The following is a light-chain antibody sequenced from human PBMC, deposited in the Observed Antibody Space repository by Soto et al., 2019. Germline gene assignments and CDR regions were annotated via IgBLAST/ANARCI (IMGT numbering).Light chain of an antibody. J-gene: IGKJ1*01. Sequence: EIVKTQSPATLSVSPGERGTLSCGASQSVSRNLAWYQQKPGQAPRLLIYGASTRATGIPARFSGSGSGTEFTLTISSLQSEDFAVYYCQQYNNWPQTFGQGTKVEIK. CDR2: GAS. CDR3: QQYNNWPQT. CDR1: QSVSRN. V-gene: IGKV3-15*01.